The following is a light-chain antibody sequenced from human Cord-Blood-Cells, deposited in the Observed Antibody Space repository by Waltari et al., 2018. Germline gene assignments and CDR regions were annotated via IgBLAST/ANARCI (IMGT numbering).Light chain of an antibody. V-gene: IGKV1-33*01. CDR1: QDNSNY. Sequence: DIQMTQSPSSLSASVGDRVTITCQASQDNSNYLNWYQQKPGKTPKLLIYDASKLETGVPSRFSGSGSGTDFTFTISSLQPEDIATYYCQQYDNPLLTFGGGTKVEIK. CDR3: QQYDNPLLT. CDR2: DAS. J-gene: IGKJ4*01.